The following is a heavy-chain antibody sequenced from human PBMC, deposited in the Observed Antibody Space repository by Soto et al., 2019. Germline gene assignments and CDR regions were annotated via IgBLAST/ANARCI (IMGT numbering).Heavy chain of an antibody. D-gene: IGHD1-1*01. CDR2: IYYSGRT. V-gene: IGHV4-59*01. J-gene: IGHJ4*02. CDR1: GGSISSYY. Sequence: SETLSLTCTVSGGSISSYYLSWIRQPPGKGLEWIGYIYYSGRTNYNPSLKSRVTISVDTSKNQFSLKLSSVTAADTAVYYCARQTGAVDYWGQGTLVTVSS. CDR3: ARQTGAVDY.